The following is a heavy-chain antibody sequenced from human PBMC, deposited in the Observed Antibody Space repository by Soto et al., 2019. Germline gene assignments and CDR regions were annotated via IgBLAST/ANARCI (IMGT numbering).Heavy chain of an antibody. CDR1: GGSISSSNYY. J-gene: IGHJ5*02. Sequence: QLQLRESGPGLVKPSETLSLTCTVSGGSISSSNYYWAWIRQSPGKGLEWIGSVYYNGFTYYNPCLKRQVTISVDTSKNQFSLKLTSVTAADTAVYYCASMGDFWSGPGGRDPWGQGTLVTVSS. CDR2: VYYNGFT. D-gene: IGHD3-3*01. V-gene: IGHV4-39*01. CDR3: ASMGDFWSGPGGRDP.